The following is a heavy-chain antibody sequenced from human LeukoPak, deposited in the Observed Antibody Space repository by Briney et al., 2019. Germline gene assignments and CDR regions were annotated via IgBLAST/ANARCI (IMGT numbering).Heavy chain of an antibody. D-gene: IGHD2-21*02. Sequence: PSETLSLTCAVYGGSFSGYYWSWIRQPPGKGLEWIGEINHSGNTNYNPSLKSRVTISVDTSKNQFSLRLYSVTAADTAVYYCARRTCGGDCYSIDYWGQGTLVTVSS. V-gene: IGHV4-34*01. CDR2: INHSGNT. J-gene: IGHJ4*02. CDR3: ARRTCGGDCYSIDY. CDR1: GGSFSGYY.